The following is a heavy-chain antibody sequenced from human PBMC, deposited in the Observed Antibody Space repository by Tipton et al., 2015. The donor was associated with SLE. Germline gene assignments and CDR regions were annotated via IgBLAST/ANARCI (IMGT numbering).Heavy chain of an antibody. Sequence: GSLRLSCAASGFTSRSYWMSWVRQAPGKGLEWVANIKQDGSEKYYVDSVKGRFTISRDNANNSLCLQMDSLRAEDTAVYYGAREWTPLDYWGQGTLVTVSS. V-gene: IGHV3-7*01. J-gene: IGHJ4*02. CDR3: AREWTPLDY. CDR2: IKQDGSEK. D-gene: IGHD3/OR15-3a*01. CDR1: GFTSRSYW.